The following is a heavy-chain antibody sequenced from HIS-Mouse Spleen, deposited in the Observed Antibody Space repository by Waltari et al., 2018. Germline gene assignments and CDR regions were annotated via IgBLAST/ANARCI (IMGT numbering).Heavy chain of an antibody. CDR3: ARGGNSSSGWPRRGFDY. J-gene: IGHJ4*02. D-gene: IGHD6-19*01. CDR2: IYHSGST. CDR1: GYSISSGYY. Sequence: QVQLQESGPGLVKPSETLSLTCTVAGYSISSGYYWGWIRQPPGKGLEWSGSIYHSGSTYYNPSLKSRVTISVDTSKNQFSLKLSSVTAADTAVYYCARGGNSSSGWPRRGFDYWGQGTLVTVSS. V-gene: IGHV4-38-2*02.